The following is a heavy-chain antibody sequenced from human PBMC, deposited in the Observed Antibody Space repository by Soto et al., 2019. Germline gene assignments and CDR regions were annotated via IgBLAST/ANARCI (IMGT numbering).Heavy chain of an antibody. V-gene: IGHV4-59*01. CDR1: GGSISSYY. J-gene: IGHJ3*02. CDR3: ARVGIGYCSSTSCYRGDAFDI. Sequence: SETLSLTCTVSGGSISSYYWSWIRQPPGKGLEWIGYIYYSGSTNYNPSLKSRVTISVDTSKNQFSLELSSVTAADTAVYYCARVGIGYCSSTSCYRGDAFDIWGQGTMVTVSS. D-gene: IGHD2-2*02. CDR2: IYYSGST.